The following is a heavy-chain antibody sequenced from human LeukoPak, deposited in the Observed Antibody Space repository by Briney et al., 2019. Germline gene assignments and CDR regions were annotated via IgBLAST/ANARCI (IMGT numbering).Heavy chain of an antibody. J-gene: IGHJ4*02. CDR2: IYYTGST. CDR1: GGSISTYY. D-gene: IGHD1-26*01. V-gene: IGHV4-59*08. Sequence: SETLSLTCTVSGGSISTYYWSWIRRPPGKGLEWIGYIYYTGSTSYNPSLKSRVTISLDTSKSQFSLRLTSVTAADTAVYYCASHGASVHHPLLWAQGTGVTVSS. CDR3: ASHGASVHHPLL.